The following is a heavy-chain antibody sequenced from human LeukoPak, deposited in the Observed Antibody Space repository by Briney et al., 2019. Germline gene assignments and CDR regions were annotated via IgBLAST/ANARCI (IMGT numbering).Heavy chain of an antibody. CDR1: GYSFTNDR. V-gene: IGHV5-51*01. Sequence: GESLKISCKGSGYSFTNDRIGWVRETPGKGLEWMGIIYPTDSDTRYSPSFQGQVTISADKSISTAYLQWSGLKASDTAMYYCARHEGSGWADHWGQGTLVTVSS. J-gene: IGHJ5*02. CDR2: IYPTDSDT. CDR3: ARHEGSGWADH. D-gene: IGHD6-19*01.